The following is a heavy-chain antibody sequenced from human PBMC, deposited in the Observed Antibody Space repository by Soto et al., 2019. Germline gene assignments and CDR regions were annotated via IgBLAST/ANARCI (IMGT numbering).Heavy chain of an antibody. CDR2: ISGSGGGT. V-gene: IGHV3-23*01. Sequence: EVHLLDSGGDLVQPGGSLRLSCAASGFSFSSHVMSSVRQAPGKGLEWVSSISGSGGGTYYADSVKGRFIISRDNSKNTLDLQMNSLRVEDTAVYYCAKGWCDSWGQGTLVTVSS. J-gene: IGHJ4*02. D-gene: IGHD2-21*01. CDR3: AKGWCDS. CDR1: GFSFSSHV.